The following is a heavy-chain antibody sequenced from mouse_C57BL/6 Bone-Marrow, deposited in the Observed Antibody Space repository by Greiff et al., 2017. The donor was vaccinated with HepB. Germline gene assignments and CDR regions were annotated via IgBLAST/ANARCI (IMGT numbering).Heavy chain of an antibody. Sequence: DVMLVESGGGLVKPGGSLKLSCAASGFTFSDYGMHWVRQAPEKGLEWVAYISSGSSTIYYADTVKGRFTISRDNAKNTLFLQMTSLRSEDTAMYYCARADGAAWFAYWGQGTLVTVSA. V-gene: IGHV5-17*01. CDR3: ARADGAAWFAY. J-gene: IGHJ3*01. CDR1: GFTFSDYG. CDR2: ISSGSSTI.